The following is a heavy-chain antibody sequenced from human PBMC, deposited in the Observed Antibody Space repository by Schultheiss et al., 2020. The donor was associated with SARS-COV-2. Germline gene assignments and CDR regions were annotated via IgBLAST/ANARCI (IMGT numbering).Heavy chain of an antibody. CDR2: IYYSGST. Sequence: SETLSLTCTVSGGSISSGGYYWSWIRQHPGKGLEWIGYIYYSGSTNYNPSLKSRVTISVDTSKNQFSLKLSSVTAADTAVYYCARVDYVNYYYGMDVWGQGTTVTVSS. D-gene: IGHD4-17*01. J-gene: IGHJ6*02. V-gene: IGHV4-61*08. CDR1: GGSISSGGYY. CDR3: ARVDYVNYYYGMDV.